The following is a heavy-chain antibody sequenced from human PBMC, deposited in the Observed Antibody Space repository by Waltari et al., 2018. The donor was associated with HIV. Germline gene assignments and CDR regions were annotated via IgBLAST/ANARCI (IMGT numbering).Heavy chain of an antibody. J-gene: IGHJ4*02. Sequence: QVQLVESGGGVVQPGGSLRLSCAASGFTFSSYGMHWVRQAPGKGLEWVAFVRYNGRDRLYADSVKGRFTISRDNSKNTLFLQMSSLRPEDTAVYSCAKHPVTSFGPGGYWGQGTLVTVSS. CDR3: AKHPVTSFGPGGY. D-gene: IGHD3-16*01. CDR2: VRYNGRDR. CDR1: GFTFSSYG. V-gene: IGHV3-30*02.